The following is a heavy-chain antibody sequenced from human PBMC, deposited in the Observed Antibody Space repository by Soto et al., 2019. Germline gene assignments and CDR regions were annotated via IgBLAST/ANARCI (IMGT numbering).Heavy chain of an antibody. D-gene: IGHD5-18*01. V-gene: IGHV1-18*01. CDR2: ISAYNGNT. CDR1: GYTFTSYG. Sequence: QVQLVQSGAEVKKPGASVKVSCKASGYTFTSYGISWVRQAPGQGLEWMGWISAYNGNTNYAQKLQDRVNMTTDTSTSTASMELGSLRSEGTAEYCCAGDRGYSYGPDYWGQGTLVTGSS. J-gene: IGHJ4*02. CDR3: AGDRGYSYGPDY.